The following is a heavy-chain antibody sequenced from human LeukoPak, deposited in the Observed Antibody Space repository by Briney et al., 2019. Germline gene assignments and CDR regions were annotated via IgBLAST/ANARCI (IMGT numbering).Heavy chain of an antibody. V-gene: IGHV5-51*01. D-gene: IGHD6-19*01. J-gene: IGHJ4*02. CDR3: ASLPRGSSGWNYFDY. CDR2: IYPDDSDT. Sequence: GESLKISCKASGTSFTSYWIGWVRQMPGKGLEWMGIIYPDDSDTRYSPSFQGQVTISADKSISTAYLQWSSLKASDTAMYYCASLPRGSSGWNYFDYWGQGTLVTVSS. CDR1: GTSFTSYW.